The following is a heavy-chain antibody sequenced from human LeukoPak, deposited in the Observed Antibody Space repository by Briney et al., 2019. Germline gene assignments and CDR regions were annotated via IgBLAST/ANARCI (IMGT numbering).Heavy chain of an antibody. V-gene: IGHV3-7*01. J-gene: IGHJ4*02. Sequence: GGSLRLSCAASGFTFSSYEMNWVRQAPGKGLEWVANIKQDGSEKYYVDSVKGRFTISRDNAKNSLYLQMNSLRAEDTAVYYCARVWEIEYYFDYWGQGTLVTVSS. CDR2: IKQDGSEK. CDR3: ARVWEIEYYFDY. CDR1: GFTFSSYE. D-gene: IGHD1-26*01.